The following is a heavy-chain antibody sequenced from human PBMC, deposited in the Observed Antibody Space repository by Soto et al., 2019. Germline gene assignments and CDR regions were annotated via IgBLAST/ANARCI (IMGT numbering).Heavy chain of an antibody. J-gene: IGHJ4*02. Sequence: EVQLLESGGGLAQPGDSLRLSCVASGFTFSSYVMTWVRQAPGKGLEWVSAISGSAEGTYYADSVKGRFAISRDNSXXTLYLQMNSLRVEDTAKYYCARYWGAAACYSGFDYWGQGTLLTVSS. CDR3: ARYWGAAACYSGFDY. D-gene: IGHD2-15*01. V-gene: IGHV3-23*01. CDR2: ISGSAEGT. CDR1: GFTFSSYV.